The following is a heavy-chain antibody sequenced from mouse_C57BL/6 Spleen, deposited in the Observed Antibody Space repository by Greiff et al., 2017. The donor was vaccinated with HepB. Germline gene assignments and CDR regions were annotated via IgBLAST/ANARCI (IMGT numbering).Heavy chain of an antibody. CDR2: IRSGSSTN. V-gene: IGHV5-17*01. Sequence: EVQLLESGAGLVKPGGSLKLSCAASGFTFSDYGMHWVRQAPEQGLEWVAYIRSGSSTNYYADTVKGRFTISRDNAKNTLFLQMTSLRSEDTAVYYCARDTTVGAPFAYWGQGTLVTVSA. CDR1: GFTFSDYG. J-gene: IGHJ3*01. CDR3: ARDTTVGAPFAY. D-gene: IGHD1-1*01.